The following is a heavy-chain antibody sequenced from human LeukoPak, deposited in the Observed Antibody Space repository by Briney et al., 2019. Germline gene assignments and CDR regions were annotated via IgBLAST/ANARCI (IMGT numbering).Heavy chain of an antibody. CDR3: AKVGGGSGIDY. J-gene: IGHJ4*02. Sequence: PGGSLRLSCAASGFTFSSYGMHWVRQAPGKGLEWVAVISYDGSNKYYADSVKGRFTISRDNSKNTLYLQVNSLRAEDTAVYYCAKVGGGSGIDYWGQGTLVTVSS. D-gene: IGHD3-10*01. CDR1: GFTFSSYG. V-gene: IGHV3-30*18. CDR2: ISYDGSNK.